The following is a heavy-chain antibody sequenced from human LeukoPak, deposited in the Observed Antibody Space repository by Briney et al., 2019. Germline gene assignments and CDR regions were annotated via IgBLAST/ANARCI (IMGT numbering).Heavy chain of an antibody. V-gene: IGHV3-21*01. CDR3: ARARPSMWIDY. CDR1: GFTFSSYG. D-gene: IGHD5-12*01. J-gene: IGHJ4*02. CDR2: IRSSSNGK. Sequence: GGSLRLSCAASGFTFSSYGMSWVRQASGKGLEWVSTIRSSSNGKFYADSVKGRFTISRDSSKNTLYLQMNSLRPEDTAVYYCARARPSMWIDYWGQGTLVTVSS.